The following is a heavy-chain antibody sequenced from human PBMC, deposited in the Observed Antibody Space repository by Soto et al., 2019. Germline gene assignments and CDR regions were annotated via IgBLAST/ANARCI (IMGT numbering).Heavy chain of an antibody. D-gene: IGHD4-4*01. Sequence: SCAASGFTFSSYAMSWVRQAPGKGLEWVSAISGSGGSTYYADSVKGRFTISRDNSKNTLYLQMNSLRAEDTAVYYCAKDPRGAVTYMDVWGQGTTVTVSS. J-gene: IGHJ6*02. V-gene: IGHV3-23*01. CDR2: ISGSGGST. CDR1: GFTFSSYA. CDR3: AKDPRGAVTYMDV.